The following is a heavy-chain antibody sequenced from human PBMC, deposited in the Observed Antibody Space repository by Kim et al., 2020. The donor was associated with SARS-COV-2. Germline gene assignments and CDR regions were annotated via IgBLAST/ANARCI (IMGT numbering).Heavy chain of an antibody. V-gene: IGHV1-69*13. CDR3: ARVSHPYYDSSGYYFDY. D-gene: IGHD3-22*01. J-gene: IGHJ4*02. CDR1: GGTFSSYA. CDR2: IIPIFGTA. Sequence: SVKVSCKASGGTFSSYAISWVRQAPGQGLEWMGGIIPIFGTANYAQKFQGRVTITADESTSTAYMELSSLRSEDTAVYYCARVSHPYYDSSGYYFDYWGQGTLVTVSS.